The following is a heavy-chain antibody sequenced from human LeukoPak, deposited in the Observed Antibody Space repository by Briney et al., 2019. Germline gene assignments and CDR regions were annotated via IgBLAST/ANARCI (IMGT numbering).Heavy chain of an antibody. CDR2: MNPNSGET. Sequence: GASVKVSCKASGYTFTSYDINWVRQATGQGLEWMGWMNPNSGETGYAQKFQGRVTITRNTPISTAYMELSSLRSEDTAVYYCARGLGYDFWSGYEHAFDIWGQGTMVTVSS. CDR1: GYTFTSYD. CDR3: ARGLGYDFWSGYEHAFDI. V-gene: IGHV1-8*03. D-gene: IGHD3-3*01. J-gene: IGHJ3*02.